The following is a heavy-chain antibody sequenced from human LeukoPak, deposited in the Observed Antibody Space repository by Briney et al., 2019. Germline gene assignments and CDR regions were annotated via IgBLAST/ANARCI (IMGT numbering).Heavy chain of an antibody. CDR2: IYYTGST. CDR3: ASYDYDFWSGYHY. CDR1: GGSISSYY. V-gene: IGHV4-59*01. J-gene: IGHJ4*02. Sequence: SETLSLTCTVSGGSISSYYWSWIRQPAGKGLEWIGYIYYTGSTNYNPSLKSRVTISLDSSKNQFSLKLSSVTAADTAVYYCASYDYDFWSGYHYWGQGTLVTVSS. D-gene: IGHD3-3*01.